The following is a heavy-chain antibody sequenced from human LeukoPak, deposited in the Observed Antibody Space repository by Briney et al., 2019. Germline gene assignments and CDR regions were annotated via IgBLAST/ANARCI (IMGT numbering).Heavy chain of an antibody. V-gene: IGHV3-11*01. Sequence: GGSLRLSCAASGFTFSDYYMSWIRQAPGKGVEWGSYISSSGSTIYYADSVKGRFPISRDNAKNSLYLQMNSLRAEDTAVYYCARARRGYSGYVPYFDYWGQGTLVTVSS. CDR1: GFTFSDYY. CDR2: ISSSGSTI. J-gene: IGHJ4*02. D-gene: IGHD5-12*01. CDR3: ARARRGYSGYVPYFDY.